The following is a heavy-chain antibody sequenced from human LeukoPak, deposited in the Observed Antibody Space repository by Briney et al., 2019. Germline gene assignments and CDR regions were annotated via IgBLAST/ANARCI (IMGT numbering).Heavy chain of an antibody. V-gene: IGHV1-58*02. CDR2: IVVGSGNT. D-gene: IGHD5-24*01. CDR3: ARVGYTGWNWGLDY. Sequence: GTSVKVSCKASGFTFTSSAMQWVRQARGQRLEWIGWIVVGSGNTNYAEKFQGRLTMTRDMSTSTVYMELSSLRSEDTAVYYCARVGYTGWNWGLDYWGQGTLVTVSS. J-gene: IGHJ4*02. CDR1: GFTFTSSA.